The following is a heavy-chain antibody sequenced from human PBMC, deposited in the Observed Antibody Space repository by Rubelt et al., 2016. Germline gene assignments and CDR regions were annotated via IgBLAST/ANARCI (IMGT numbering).Heavy chain of an antibody. CDR2: TYYRSKWYN. J-gene: IGHJ4*02. CDR1: VSTNSAA. Sequence: VSTNSAAWNWIRQSPSRGLEWLGRTYYRSKWYNDYAVSVKSRITINPDTSKNQFSLQLNSVTPEDTAVYYCARGQQRNLDYWDQGTLVTVSS. D-gene: IGHD6-13*01. V-gene: IGHV6-1*01. CDR3: ARGQQRNLDY.